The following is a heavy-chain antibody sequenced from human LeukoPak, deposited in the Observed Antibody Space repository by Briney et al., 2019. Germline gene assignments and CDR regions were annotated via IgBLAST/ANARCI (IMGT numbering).Heavy chain of an antibody. Sequence: ASVNVSCKLSGYTLTELSMHWVRQAPGKRLEGMGGFDPEDGETIYAQKFQGRVTMTEDTSTDTAYMELSSLRSEDTAVYYCATGYDSSGYLPLGYWGQGTLVTVSS. D-gene: IGHD3-22*01. V-gene: IGHV1-24*01. J-gene: IGHJ4*02. CDR1: GYTLTELS. CDR3: ATGYDSSGYLPLGY. CDR2: FDPEDGET.